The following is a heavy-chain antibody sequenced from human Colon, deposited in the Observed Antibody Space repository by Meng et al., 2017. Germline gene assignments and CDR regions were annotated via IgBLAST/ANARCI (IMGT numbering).Heavy chain of an antibody. D-gene: IGHD1-20*01. Sequence: GESLKISCVASGFSFNTYAMSWVRQAPGKGLERVSAIGGGGYDTFYADSVKGHFTISRDDSKNTLYLQMNSLRAEDTAVYYCAKDRESYNSVWDAFDIWGQGTMVTVSS. J-gene: IGHJ3*02. CDR1: GFSFNTYA. CDR3: AKDRESYNSVWDAFDI. V-gene: IGHV3-23*01. CDR2: IGGGGYDT.